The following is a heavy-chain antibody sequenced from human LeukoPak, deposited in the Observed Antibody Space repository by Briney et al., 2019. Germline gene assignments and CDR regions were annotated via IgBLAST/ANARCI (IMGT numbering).Heavy chain of an antibody. D-gene: IGHD3-3*02. CDR1: GGSISSGSYY. J-gene: IGHJ1*01. Sequence: SETLSLTCTVSGGSISSGSYYWGWIRQPPGKGLEWIGSIYYSGSTYYNPSLKSRVTISVDTSKNQFSLKLSSVTAADTAVYYCARDILALGDWGQGALVTVSS. CDR3: ARDILALGD. CDR2: IYYSGST. V-gene: IGHV4-39*07.